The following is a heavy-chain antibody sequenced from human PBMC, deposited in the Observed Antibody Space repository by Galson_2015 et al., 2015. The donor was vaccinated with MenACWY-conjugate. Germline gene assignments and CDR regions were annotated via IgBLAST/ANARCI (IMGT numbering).Heavy chain of an antibody. CDR2: ISGGGHTT. J-gene: IGHJ4*02. Sequence: SLRLSCAASGFPFSSYAMGWVRQAPGKGLEWVSDISGGGHTTFYADSVKGRFTISRDNSKNTLYLQMNSLRAEDTATYFCARDGRGGDSISSPHWGQGTLVTVSS. CDR3: ARDGRGGDSISSPH. V-gene: IGHV3-23*01. D-gene: IGHD6-6*01. CDR1: GFPFSSYA.